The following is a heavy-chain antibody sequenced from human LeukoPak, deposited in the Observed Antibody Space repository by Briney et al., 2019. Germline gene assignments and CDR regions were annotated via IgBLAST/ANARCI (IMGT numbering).Heavy chain of an antibody. Sequence: GGSLRLSCAASGFPFNTYAMYWVRQAPGKGLELVALISYDGNNKYYADSVKGRFTISRDNAKNSLYLQMNSLRAEDTAVYYCARDPRITIFGVGFFDYWGQGTLVTVSS. V-gene: IGHV3-30-3*01. CDR2: ISYDGNNK. CDR1: GFPFNTYA. J-gene: IGHJ4*02. CDR3: ARDPRITIFGVGFFDY. D-gene: IGHD3-3*01.